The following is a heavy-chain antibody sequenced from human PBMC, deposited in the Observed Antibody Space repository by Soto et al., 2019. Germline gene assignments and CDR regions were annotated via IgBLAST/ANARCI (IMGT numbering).Heavy chain of an antibody. V-gene: IGHV1-3*01. CDR3: ARGGPLGFGKLSPY. CDR1: GYTFTSHA. J-gene: IGHJ4*02. D-gene: IGHD3-10*01. Sequence: ASVKVSCKASGYTFTSHAMHWVRQAPGQRPEWMGWINAGNGNTKYSQKFQGRVTITRDTSASTAYMELNSLRSDDTAVYYCARGGPLGFGKLSPYWGQGTLVTVSS. CDR2: INAGNGNT.